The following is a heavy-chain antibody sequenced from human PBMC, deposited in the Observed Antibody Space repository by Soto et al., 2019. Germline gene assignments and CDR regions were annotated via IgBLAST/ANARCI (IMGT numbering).Heavy chain of an antibody. CDR1: GFTFSSYS. D-gene: IGHD3-3*01. V-gene: IGHV3-21*01. J-gene: IGHJ6*03. CDR2: ISSSSSYI. Sequence: GVSLGLSCAASGFTFSSYSMNWVRQAPGKRLEWVSSISSSSSYIYYADSVKGRFTISRDNVKNSLYLQMNSLRAEDTAVYYCAKLVRDYDFWSGTYYYYYYMDVWGKGTTVTVS. CDR3: AKLVRDYDFWSGTYYYYYYMDV.